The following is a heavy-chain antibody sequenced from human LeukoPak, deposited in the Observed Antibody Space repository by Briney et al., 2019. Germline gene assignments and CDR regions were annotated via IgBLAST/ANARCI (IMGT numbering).Heavy chain of an antibody. Sequence: GESLKISCKGSGYTFNNYWIGWVRQMPGKGPESMGIIYPSDSETRFSPSFQGQVSFSADTSISTAYLQWSDLKPSDTAMYYCARWRGPYYFDFWGQGTLVTVPS. CDR2: IYPSDSET. CDR1: GYTFNNYW. CDR3: ARWRGPYYFDF. D-gene: IGHD3-10*01. J-gene: IGHJ4*02. V-gene: IGHV5-51*01.